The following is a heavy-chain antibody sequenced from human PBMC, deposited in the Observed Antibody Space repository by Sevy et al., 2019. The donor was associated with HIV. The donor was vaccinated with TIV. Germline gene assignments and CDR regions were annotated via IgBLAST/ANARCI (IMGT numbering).Heavy chain of an antibody. Sequence: GGSLRLSCAASGFTFSSYAMHWVRQAPGKGLEWVSYISNSGTTISYSDSVRGRFTISRDNARNLLYLQMNSLRAEDTAVYYCARDLPPSATTVAHFDCWGQGTLVTVSS. J-gene: IGHJ4*02. V-gene: IGHV3-48*03. CDR3: ARDLPPSATTVAHFDC. D-gene: IGHD4-17*01. CDR2: ISNSGTTI. CDR1: GFTFSSYA.